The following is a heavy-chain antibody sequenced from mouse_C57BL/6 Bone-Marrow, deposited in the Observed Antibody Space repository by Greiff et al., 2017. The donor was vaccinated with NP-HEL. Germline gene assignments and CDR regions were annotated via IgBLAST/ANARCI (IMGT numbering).Heavy chain of an antibody. CDR3: ARRMIRNYFDY. D-gene: IGHD2-4*01. Sequence: EVHLVESGGDLVKPGGSLKLSCAASGFTFSSYGMSWVRQTPDKRLEWVATISSGGSYTYYPDSVKGRFTISRDNAKNTLYLQMSSLKSEDTAMYDCARRMIRNYFDYWGQGTTLTVSS. CDR1: GFTFSSYG. J-gene: IGHJ2*01. V-gene: IGHV5-6*01. CDR2: ISSGGSYT.